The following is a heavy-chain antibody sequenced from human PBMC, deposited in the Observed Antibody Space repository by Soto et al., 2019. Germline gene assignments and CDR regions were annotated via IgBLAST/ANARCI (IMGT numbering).Heavy chain of an antibody. J-gene: IGHJ5*02. CDR3: ARGAMKTTPAAADPFVWFDP. CDR2: IYYSGST. CDR1: GGSISSYY. D-gene: IGHD1-7*01. Sequence: PSETLSLTCTVSGGSISSYYWSWIRQPPGKGLEWIGYIYYSGSTNYNPSLKSRVTISVDTSKNQFSLKLSPVTAADTAVYYCARGAMKTTPAAADPFVWFDPWGQGTLVTVSS. V-gene: IGHV4-59*01.